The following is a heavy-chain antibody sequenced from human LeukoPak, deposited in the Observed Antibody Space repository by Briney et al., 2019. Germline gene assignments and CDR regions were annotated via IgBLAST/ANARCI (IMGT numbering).Heavy chain of an antibody. CDR1: GYTFTSYD. V-gene: IGHV1-8*03. Sequence: ASVKVSCKASGYTFTSYDINWVGQATGQGLEWMGWMNLNSGNTGYAQKFQGRVTITRNTSISTAYMELSSLRSDDTAVYYCARDLRGKEANYYYYYMDVWGKGTTVTVSS. CDR3: ARDLRGKEANYYYYYMDV. J-gene: IGHJ6*03. CDR2: MNLNSGNT. D-gene: IGHD3-10*01.